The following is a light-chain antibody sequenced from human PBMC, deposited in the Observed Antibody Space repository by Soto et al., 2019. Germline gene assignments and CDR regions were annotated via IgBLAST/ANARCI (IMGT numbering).Light chain of an antibody. Sequence: DIQMTQSPSTLSASVGDRVTITCRASQSIRSLLAWYQQKPGKAPKRLIYATSSLHSGVPSRFRGRGSGTEFTLSISSLQPDDFATYYCLQYNSYPITFGQGTRLEI. J-gene: IGKJ5*01. CDR3: LQYNSYPIT. CDR2: ATS. V-gene: IGKV1-5*01. CDR1: QSIRSL.